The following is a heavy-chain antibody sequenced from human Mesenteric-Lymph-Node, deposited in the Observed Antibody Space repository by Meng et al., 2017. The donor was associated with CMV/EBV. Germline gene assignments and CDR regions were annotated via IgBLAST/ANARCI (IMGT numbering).Heavy chain of an antibody. Sequence: SETLSLTCTVSGDSISSHYWNWIRQPPGRGLEWIGRIHYRGNANYDPSLKSRVTISVDTSKNQCSLKVSSVTTADKALYYCAASSYSTSAGAFDIWGQGTMVTVSS. V-gene: IGHV4-59*08. CDR3: AASSYSTSAGAFDI. CDR1: GDSISSHY. J-gene: IGHJ3*02. D-gene: IGHD2-2*01. CDR2: IHYRGNA.